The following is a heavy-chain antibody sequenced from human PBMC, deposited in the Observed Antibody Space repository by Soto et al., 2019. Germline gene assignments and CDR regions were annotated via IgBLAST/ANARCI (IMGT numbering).Heavy chain of an antibody. V-gene: IGHV3-21*01. D-gene: IGHD6-6*01. CDR1: GFTFRTYY. CDR2: ISAGSSNI. Sequence: EVELVESGGGQVKPGGSLKLSCAASGFTFRTYYMIWVRQAPGKGLEWVSTISAGSSNIYYAPSVKGRFTISRDNAKNLLYLQINSLRAEDTAVYYCARQYPSSSRHFDHWGQGTLVIVSS. J-gene: IGHJ4*02. CDR3: ARQYPSSSRHFDH.